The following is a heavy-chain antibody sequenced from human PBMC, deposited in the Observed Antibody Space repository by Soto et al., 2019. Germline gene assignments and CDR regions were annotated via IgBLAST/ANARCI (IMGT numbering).Heavy chain of an antibody. CDR3: ARGRYGDY. Sequence: QVHLVQSGAEVKKPGASVKVSCKASGYTFTSYGITWVRQAPGQGLEWMGWISAHNGNTDDAQKLQGRVIVTRDTSPSTAYMELRSLRSDDTAVYYCARGRYGDYWGQGALVTVS. V-gene: IGHV1-18*01. D-gene: IGHD1-1*01. J-gene: IGHJ4*02. CDR2: ISAHNGNT. CDR1: GYTFTSYG.